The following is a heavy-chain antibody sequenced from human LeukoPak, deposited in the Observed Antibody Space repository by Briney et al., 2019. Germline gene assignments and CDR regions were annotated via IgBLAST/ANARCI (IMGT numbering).Heavy chain of an antibody. Sequence: GGSLRLSCAASGVTLSRCSMNWVRQAPGKGLEWVSVLYSGGNSYYADSVKGRVAISRDNSKNTVFLQMNSVRAEDTAVYYCARSYSNHLFGMDVWGQGTTVTVSS. V-gene: IGHV3-66*01. CDR2: LYSGGNS. D-gene: IGHD4-11*01. J-gene: IGHJ6*02. CDR3: ARSYSNHLFGMDV. CDR1: GVTLSRCS.